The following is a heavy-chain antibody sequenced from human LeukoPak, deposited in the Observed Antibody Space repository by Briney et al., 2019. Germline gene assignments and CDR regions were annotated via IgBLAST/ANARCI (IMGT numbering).Heavy chain of an antibody. V-gene: IGHV3-11*01. CDR3: ARSSVARAYGMDV. CDR1: GFTFSDHY. J-gene: IGHJ6*02. CDR2: ISSTSSTI. D-gene: IGHD3-10*01. Sequence: RGSLRLSCGGSGFTFSDHYMNWVRQAPGKGLEWIAYISSTSSTINYADSVKGRFTISRDNAKNSVSLLMNSLKAEDSAVYFCARSSVARAYGMDVWGQGTTVTVSS.